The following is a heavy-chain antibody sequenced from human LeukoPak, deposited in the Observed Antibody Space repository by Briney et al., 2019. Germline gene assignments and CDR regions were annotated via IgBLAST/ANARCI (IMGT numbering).Heavy chain of an antibody. V-gene: IGHV4-39*01. CDR1: GGSLSSSSYY. CDR2: IYYSGST. CDR3: ARLTSAVAGSPNP. J-gene: IGHJ5*02. D-gene: IGHD6-19*01. Sequence: SETLSLTCTVSGGSLSSSSYYWGWIRQPPGKGLEWIGSIYYSGSTYYNPSLKSRVTISVDTSKNQFSLKLSSVTAADTAVYYCARLTSAVAGSPNPWGQGTLVTVSS.